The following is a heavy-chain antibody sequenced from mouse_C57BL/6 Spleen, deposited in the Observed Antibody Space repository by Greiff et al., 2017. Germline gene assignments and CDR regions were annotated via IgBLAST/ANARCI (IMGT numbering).Heavy chain of an antibody. CDR3: AQTAQATGY. Sequence: QVQLKESGAELARPGASVKLSCKASGYTFTSYGISWVKQRTGPGLELIGEIHPRSGNTYYNEKFKGKATLTADKSSSTASMELRSLTSEDSAVYFCAQTAQATGYGGQGTTLTVSS. D-gene: IGHD3-2*02. J-gene: IGHJ2*01. CDR1: GYTFTSYG. V-gene: IGHV1-81*01. CDR2: IHPRSGNT.